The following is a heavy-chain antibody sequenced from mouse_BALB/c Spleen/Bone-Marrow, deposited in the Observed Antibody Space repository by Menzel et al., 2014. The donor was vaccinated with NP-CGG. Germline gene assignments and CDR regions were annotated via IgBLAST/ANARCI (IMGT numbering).Heavy chain of an antibody. CDR3: ASGGPTMITYYAMDY. CDR2: INFSGST. CDR1: GDSITSGY. D-gene: IGHD2-4*01. V-gene: IGHV3-8*02. J-gene: IGHJ4*01. Sequence: EVHLVESGPSLVKPSQTLSLTCSVTGDSITSGYWNWIRKFPANKLEYMGYINFSGSTYYNPSLKSRISITRDTSKNQYYLQLNSVTTEDTATYYCASGGPTMITYYAMDYWGQGTPVTVSS.